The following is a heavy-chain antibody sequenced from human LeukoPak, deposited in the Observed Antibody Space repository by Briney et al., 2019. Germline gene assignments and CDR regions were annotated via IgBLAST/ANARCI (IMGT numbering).Heavy chain of an antibody. Sequence: ASVKVSCKASGYTFTNYGISWVRQAPGQGLEWMGWISAYNGNTNYAQKLQGRVTMTTDTSTSTAYMELRSLRSDDTAVYYCARDRQRYFDWLLYLFDYWGQGTLVTVSS. J-gene: IGHJ4*02. V-gene: IGHV1-18*01. D-gene: IGHD3-9*01. CDR1: GYTFTNYG. CDR3: ARDRQRYFDWLLYLFDY. CDR2: ISAYNGNT.